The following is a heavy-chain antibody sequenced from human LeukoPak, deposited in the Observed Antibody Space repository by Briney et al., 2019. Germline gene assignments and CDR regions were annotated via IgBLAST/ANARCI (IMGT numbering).Heavy chain of an antibody. V-gene: IGHV1-8*01. CDR3: ARSDTAMVYFDY. J-gene: IGHJ4*02. D-gene: IGHD5-18*01. Sequence: AASVKVSCKASEYTFTSYDINWVRQATGQGLEWMGWMNPNSGNTGYAQKFQGRVTMTRNTSISTAYMELSSLRSEDTAVYYCARSDTAMVYFDYWGQGTLVTVSS. CDR2: MNPNSGNT. CDR1: EYTFTSYD.